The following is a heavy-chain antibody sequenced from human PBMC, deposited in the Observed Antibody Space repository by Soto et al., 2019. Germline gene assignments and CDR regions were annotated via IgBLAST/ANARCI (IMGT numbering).Heavy chain of an antibody. J-gene: IGHJ5*02. CDR2: INPSGGST. Sequence: GASVKVSCKASGYTFSTYYMHWVRQAPGQGYEWMGIINPSGGSTTYAQKFQGRVTMTRDTSISTAYMELSRLRSDDTAVYYCARGPLLLGYCSSTSCPGWFDPWGQGTLVTVSS. CDR3: ARGPLLLGYCSSTSCPGWFDP. V-gene: IGHV1-46*01. CDR1: GYTFSTYY. D-gene: IGHD2-2*01.